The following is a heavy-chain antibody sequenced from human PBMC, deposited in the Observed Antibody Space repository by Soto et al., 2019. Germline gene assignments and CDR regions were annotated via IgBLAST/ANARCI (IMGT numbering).Heavy chain of an antibody. CDR2: INPSGGST. D-gene: IGHD6-13*01. CDR3: ASLIAAAHY. V-gene: IGHV1-46*01. J-gene: IGHJ4*02. CDR1: GYTFTSYY. Sequence: QVQLVQSGAEVKKPGASVKVSCKASGYTFTSYYMHWVRQAPGQGLAWMGIINPSGGSTSYSQKVHGRGTMTRDTSTSTVYMELSSLRSEDTAVYYSASLIAAAHYWGQGTLVTVSS.